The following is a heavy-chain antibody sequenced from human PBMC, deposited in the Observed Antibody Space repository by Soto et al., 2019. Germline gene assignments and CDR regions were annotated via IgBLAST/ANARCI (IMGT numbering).Heavy chain of an antibody. J-gene: IGHJ6*02. D-gene: IGHD6-13*01. CDR1: GYTFTSYG. CDR3: ARERSSRPTHYDGMDV. V-gene: IGHV1-18*01. CDR2: ISAYNGNT. Sequence: ASVKVSCKASGYTFTSYGISWVRQAPGQGLEWMGWISAYNGNTNYAQKLQGRVTMTTDTSTSTAYMELRSLRSDDTAVYYCARERSSRPTHYDGMDVWGQGTTVTVSS.